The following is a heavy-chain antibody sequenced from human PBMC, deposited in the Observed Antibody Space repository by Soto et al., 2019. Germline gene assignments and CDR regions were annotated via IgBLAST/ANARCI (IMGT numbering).Heavy chain of an antibody. Sequence: PGESLKISCKGSGYSFTSYWISWVRQMPGKGLEWMGRIDPSDSYTNYSPSFQGHVTISAGKSISTAYLQWSSLKASDTAMYYCASSSRLFNYYYGMDVWGQGTTVTVSS. CDR1: GYSFTSYW. V-gene: IGHV5-10-1*01. CDR2: IDPSDSYT. D-gene: IGHD2-21*01. J-gene: IGHJ6*02. CDR3: ASSSRLFNYYYGMDV.